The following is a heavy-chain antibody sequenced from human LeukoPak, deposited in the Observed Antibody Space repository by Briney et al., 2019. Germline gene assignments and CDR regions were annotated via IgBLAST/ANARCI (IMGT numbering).Heavy chain of an antibody. D-gene: IGHD1-26*01. CDR3: ARLQELDFDY. CDR1: GYSISSGYY. Sequence: PSETLSLTCTVSGYSISSGYYWGWIRQPPGKGLEWIGSIYHSGSTYYNPSLKSRVTISVDTSKNQFSLKLTSVTAADTAVYYCARLQELDFDYWGQGTLVTVSS. V-gene: IGHV4-38-2*02. J-gene: IGHJ4*02. CDR2: IYHSGST.